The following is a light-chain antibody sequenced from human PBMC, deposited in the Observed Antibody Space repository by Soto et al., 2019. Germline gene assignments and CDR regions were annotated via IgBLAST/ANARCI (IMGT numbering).Light chain of an antibody. Sequence: QPVLTQPASVSGSPGQSITIFCTGTSSDIGGYDYVSWYQRHPGKAPKLMIYDVTYRPSGVSNRFSGSKSGNTASLTISGLQAEDEADYWCSSYTSSNTLHLVFGGGTKLTVL. CDR1: SSDIGGYDY. CDR2: DVT. CDR3: SSYTSSNTLHLV. V-gene: IGLV2-14*01. J-gene: IGLJ2*01.